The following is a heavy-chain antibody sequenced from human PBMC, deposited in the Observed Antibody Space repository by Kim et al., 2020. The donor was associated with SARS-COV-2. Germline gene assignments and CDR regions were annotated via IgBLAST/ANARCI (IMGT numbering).Heavy chain of an antibody. V-gene: IGHV1-3*01. J-gene: IGHJ4*02. D-gene: IGHD1-26*01. CDR1: GYTFKSYP. CDR3: ARDINPTINNN. CDR2: VNAANDNT. Sequence: ASVKVSCKASGYTFKSYPMHWLRQAPGQRLEWMGWVNAANDNTKYSQKFEGRVTITRDTSANTAYMDLSSLTSEDTAMYYCARDINPTINNNWCQGTLDT.